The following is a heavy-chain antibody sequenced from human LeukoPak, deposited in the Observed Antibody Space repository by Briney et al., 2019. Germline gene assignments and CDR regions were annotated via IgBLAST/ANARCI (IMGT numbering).Heavy chain of an antibody. D-gene: IGHD1-14*01. J-gene: IGHJ5*02. CDR1: GGSISSYY. Sequence: SETLSLTCIVSGGSISSYYWSWIRQPPGKGLEWIGYIYSSGSTDYNPSLKSRATISLDTSNHQFSLRLTSVTAADTAVYYRARAPDRIRFDPWGQGALVTVSS. CDR2: IYSSGST. CDR3: ARAPDRIRFDP. V-gene: IGHV4-4*08.